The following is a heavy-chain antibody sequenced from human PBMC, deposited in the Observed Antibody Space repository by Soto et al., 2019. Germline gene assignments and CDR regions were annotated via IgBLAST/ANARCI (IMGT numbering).Heavy chain of an antibody. Sequence: AVKVSCKASGVTFSSYAISWVRQAPGQGLEWMGGIIPIFGTANDAQKFQGRVTITADESTSTAYMELSSLRSEDTAVYYCARGGQRGYSYGPNYYYYGMDVWGQGTTVTVSS. CDR1: GVTFSSYA. J-gene: IGHJ6*02. V-gene: IGHV1-69*13. D-gene: IGHD5-18*01. CDR2: IIPIFGTA. CDR3: ARGGQRGYSYGPNYYYYGMDV.